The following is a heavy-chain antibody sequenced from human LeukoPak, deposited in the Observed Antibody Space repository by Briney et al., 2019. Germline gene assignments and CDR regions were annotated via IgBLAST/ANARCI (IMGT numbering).Heavy chain of an antibody. D-gene: IGHD6-6*01. CDR2: VSYSGST. Sequence: KPSETLSLTCTLSGGSITSGRYYWTWIRQHPQRGLEWIGYVSYSGSTNYNSSLKSRLTISADTSKNQFYLRLTSVTAADTAVYYCARGLSAPRARQKRKWAFDIWGQGTMVTVSS. J-gene: IGHJ3*02. V-gene: IGHV4-31*03. CDR3: ARGLSAPRARQKRKWAFDI. CDR1: GGSITSGRYY.